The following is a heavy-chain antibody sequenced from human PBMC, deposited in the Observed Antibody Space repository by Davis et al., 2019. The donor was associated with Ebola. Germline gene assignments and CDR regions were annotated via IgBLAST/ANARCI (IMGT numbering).Heavy chain of an antibody. D-gene: IGHD3-9*01. J-gene: IGHJ4*02. CDR2: ISGSGGST. Sequence: GESLKISCAASGFTFSSYAMSWVRQAPGKGLEWVSAISGSGGSTYYADSVKGRFTISRDNSKNTLYLQMNSLRAEDTAVYYCARGPTGDYWGQGTLVTVSS. CDR1: GFTFSSYA. V-gene: IGHV3-23*01. CDR3: ARGPTGDY.